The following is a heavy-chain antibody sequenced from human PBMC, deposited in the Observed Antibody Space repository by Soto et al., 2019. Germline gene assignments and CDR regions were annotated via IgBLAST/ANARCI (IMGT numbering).Heavy chain of an antibody. D-gene: IGHD3-10*01. J-gene: IGHJ4*02. V-gene: IGHV3-23*01. Sequence: GSLRLSCAASGFTFSSYAMSWVRQAPGKGLEWVSAISGSGGSTYYADSVKGRFTISRDNSKNTLYLQMNSLRAEDTAVYYCAKDPSYYGSGSYFDYWGQGTLDTVSS. CDR1: GFTFSSYA. CDR3: AKDPSYYGSGSYFDY. CDR2: ISGSGGST.